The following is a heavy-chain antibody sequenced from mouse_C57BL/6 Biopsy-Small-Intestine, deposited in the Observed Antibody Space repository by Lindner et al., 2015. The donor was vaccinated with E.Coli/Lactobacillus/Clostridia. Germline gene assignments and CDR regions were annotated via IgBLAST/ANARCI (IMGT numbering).Heavy chain of an antibody. CDR2: IYPGDGDI. CDR1: GYGFSSSW. V-gene: IGHV1-82*01. Sequence: VQLQESGPELVKPGASVKISCKTSGYGFSSSWMNWVKQRPGKGLDWIGRIYPGDGDIDYSGKFKGKVTLTADKSSSTAYMQLSSLTSEDSAVYFCARGLGRGFAYWGQGTLVTVSA. J-gene: IGHJ3*01. D-gene: IGHD4-1*01. CDR3: ARGLGRGFAY.